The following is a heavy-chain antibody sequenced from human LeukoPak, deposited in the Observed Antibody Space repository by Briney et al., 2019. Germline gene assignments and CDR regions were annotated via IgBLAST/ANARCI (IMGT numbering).Heavy chain of an antibody. V-gene: IGHV4-59*01. CDR3: ARGTTVTTLYYYYMDV. D-gene: IGHD4-11*01. J-gene: IGHJ6*03. CDR1: GGSISSYY. CDR2: IYYSGST. Sequence: SETLSLTCTVSGGSISSYYWSWIRQPPEKGLEWIGYIYYSGSTNYNPSLKSRVTISVDTSKNQFSLKLSSVTAADTAVYYCARGTTVTTLYYYYMDVWGKGTTVTVSS.